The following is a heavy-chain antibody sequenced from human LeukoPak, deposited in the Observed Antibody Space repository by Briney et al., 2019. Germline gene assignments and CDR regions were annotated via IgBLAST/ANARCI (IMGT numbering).Heavy chain of an antibody. Sequence: PSETLSLTCAVSGGSISSGGYSWSWIRQPPGKGLEWIGYIYHSGSTYYNPSLKSRVTISVDRSKNQFSLKLSSVTAADTAVYYCASDYGDFKQPFGYWGQGTLVTVSS. D-gene: IGHD4-17*01. V-gene: IGHV4-30-2*01. CDR2: IYHSGST. CDR1: GGSISSGGYS. J-gene: IGHJ4*02. CDR3: ASDYGDFKQPFGY.